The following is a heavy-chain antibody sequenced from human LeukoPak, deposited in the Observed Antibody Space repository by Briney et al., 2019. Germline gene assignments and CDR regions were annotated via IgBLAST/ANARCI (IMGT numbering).Heavy chain of an antibody. CDR2: LSTSGAST. CDR3: AKHQSSGWGMFDT. J-gene: IGHJ5*02. CDR1: GFTFTNYA. D-gene: IGHD6-19*01. V-gene: IGHV3-23*01. Sequence: PGGSLRLSCTASGFTFTNYAMNWVRQAPGKGLEWVSTLSTSGASTYYADSVKGRFTISRDNSKSTLYLQMNSLRAEDTAVYYCAKHQSSGWGMFDTWGQGTLVTVSS.